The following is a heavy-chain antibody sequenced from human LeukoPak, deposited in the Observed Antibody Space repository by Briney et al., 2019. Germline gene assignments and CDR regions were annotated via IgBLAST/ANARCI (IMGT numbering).Heavy chain of an antibody. Sequence: PGWSLRLSCAASGFTFSSYGMHWVRQAPGKGLEWVAVIWYDGSNKYYADSVKGRFTISRDNSKNTLYLQMNSLRAEDTAVYYCARNQDYGVYNSVGAFDIWGQGTMVTVSS. CDR1: GFTFSSYG. D-gene: IGHD4-17*01. J-gene: IGHJ3*02. CDR3: ARNQDYGVYNSVGAFDI. V-gene: IGHV3-33*01. CDR2: IWYDGSNK.